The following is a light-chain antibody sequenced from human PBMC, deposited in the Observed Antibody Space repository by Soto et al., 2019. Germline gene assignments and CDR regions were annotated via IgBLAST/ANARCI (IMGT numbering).Light chain of an antibody. V-gene: IGLV1-44*01. Sequence: QSVLTQPPSASGAPGQTVSISCSGGSSNIGVNGVNWYQHLPGTAPKLLIHSNNQRPSGVPDRVSGSKSGTSASLVISGLKSEDEAYYYCAAWDDRMSGRLFGGGTKLTVL. CDR3: AAWDDRMSGRL. J-gene: IGLJ2*01. CDR2: SNN. CDR1: SSNIGVNG.